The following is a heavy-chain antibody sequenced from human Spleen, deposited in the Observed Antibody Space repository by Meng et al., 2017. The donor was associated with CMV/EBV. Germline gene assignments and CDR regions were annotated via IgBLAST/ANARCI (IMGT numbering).Heavy chain of an antibody. Sequence: GWMTWVRQAPGKGLEWVGRIKSKSDDGTRLYAASVKGRCTISRDDSRKTLYLEMDSLKTEDTGLYYCTTIGGYCSRTACHTDFDYWGQGTLVTISS. CDR2: IKSKSDDGTR. CDR3: TTIGGYCSRTACHTDFDY. V-gene: IGHV3-15*01. D-gene: IGHD2-2*02. J-gene: IGHJ4*02. CDR1: GW.